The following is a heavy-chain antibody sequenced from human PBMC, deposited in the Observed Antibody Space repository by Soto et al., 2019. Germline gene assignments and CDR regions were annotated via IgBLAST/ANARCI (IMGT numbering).Heavy chain of an antibody. D-gene: IGHD4-4*01. CDR3: ARVRHSKGLDY. Sequence: QVQLVQSGSEVKNLGSSVKVSCKASRGTFSSYALSWVRQAPGQGLEWMGGIIPVFGTADYAQKFQGRVTITADRSTSTAYLEVRSLRFEDTAIYYCARVRHSKGLDYWGQGTLVTVSS. V-gene: IGHV1-69*06. CDR2: IIPVFGTA. CDR1: RGTFSSYA. J-gene: IGHJ4*02.